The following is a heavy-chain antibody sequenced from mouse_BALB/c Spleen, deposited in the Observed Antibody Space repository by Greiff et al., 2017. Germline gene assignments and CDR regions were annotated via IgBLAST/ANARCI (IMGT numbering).Heavy chain of an antibody. CDR3: ARDFRLLHAMDY. CDR2: IWAGGST. D-gene: IGHD2-3*01. J-gene: IGHJ4*01. CDR1: GFSLTSYG. Sequence: QVQLKQSGPGLVAPSQSLSITCTVSGFSLTSYGVHWVRQPPGKGLEWLGVIWAGGSTNYNSALMSRLSISKDNSKSQVFLKMNSLQTDDTAMYYCARDFRLLHAMDYWGQGTSVTVSS. V-gene: IGHV2-9*02.